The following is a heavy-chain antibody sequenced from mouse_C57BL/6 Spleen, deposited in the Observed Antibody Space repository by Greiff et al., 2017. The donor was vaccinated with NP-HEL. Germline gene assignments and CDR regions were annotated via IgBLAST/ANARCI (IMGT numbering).Heavy chain of an antibody. CDR3: AREAYYYGSVDY. CDR2: INPNNGGT. D-gene: IGHD1-1*01. CDR1: GYTFTDYN. V-gene: IGHV1-22*01. Sequence: EVQLQQSGPELVKPGASVKMSCKASGYTFTDYNMHWVKQSHGKSLEWIGYINPNNGGTSYNQKFKGKATLTVNKSSSTAYMELRSLTSEDSAVYYCAREAYYYGSVDYWGQGTTLTVSS. J-gene: IGHJ2*01.